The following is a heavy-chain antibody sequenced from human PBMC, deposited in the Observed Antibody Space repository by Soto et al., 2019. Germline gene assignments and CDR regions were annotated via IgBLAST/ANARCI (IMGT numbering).Heavy chain of an antibody. J-gene: IGHJ6*02. CDR2: IIPIFGTA. D-gene: IGHD3-10*01. V-gene: IGHV1-69*01. CDR1: GGTFSSYA. CDR3: ARPPLLTMVGDYYYYYGMDV. Sequence: QVQLVQSGAEVKKPGSSVKVSCKASGGTFSSYAISWVRQAPGQGLEWMGGIIPIFGTANYAQKFQGRVTITADESTSTAYMELSSLRSEDTAVYYCARPPLLTMVGDYYYYYGMDVWGQGTTVTVSS.